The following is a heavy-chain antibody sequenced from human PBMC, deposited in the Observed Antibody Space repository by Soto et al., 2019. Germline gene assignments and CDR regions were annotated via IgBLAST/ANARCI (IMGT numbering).Heavy chain of an antibody. Sequence: SETLSLTCTVSGGSISSSSYYWGWIRQPPGKGLEWIGSIYYSGSTYYNPSPKSRVTISVDTSKNQFSLKLSSVTAADTAVYYCARQGDILTPHIDYWGQGTLVTVSS. V-gene: IGHV4-39*01. CDR2: IYYSGST. CDR1: GGSISSSSYY. CDR3: ARQGDILTPHIDY. D-gene: IGHD3-9*01. J-gene: IGHJ4*02.